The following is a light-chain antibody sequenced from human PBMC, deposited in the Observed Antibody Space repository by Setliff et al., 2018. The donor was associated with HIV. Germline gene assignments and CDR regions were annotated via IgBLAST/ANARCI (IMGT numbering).Light chain of an antibody. CDR1: NIGSKT. J-gene: IGLJ1*01. CDR2: DDG. CDR3: QVWDSRSDHVV. Sequence: SYELPQPVSVSVAPGKTARITCGGNNIGSKTVHWYQQKPGQAPVLVIYDDGDRPSGIPERFSGSNSGTTATLTISRVEAGDEADYYCQVWDSRSDHVVFGTGTKGTVL. V-gene: IGLV3-21*03.